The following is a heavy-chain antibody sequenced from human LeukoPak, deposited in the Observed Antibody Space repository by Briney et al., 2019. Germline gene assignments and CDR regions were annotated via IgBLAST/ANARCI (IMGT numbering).Heavy chain of an antibody. CDR3: TRGPILLWMHNGMDV. J-gene: IGHJ6*02. V-gene: IGHV3-49*04. Sequence: PGGSLRLSCTAYGFIFGDYAMSWVRQAPGKGLEWVGFLRSKAYGGTTEYAASVKGRFTISRDDSKSIAYLQMNSLETEDTALYYCTRGPILLWMHNGMDVWGQGTTVTVSS. D-gene: IGHD2-2*01. CDR1: GFIFGDYA. CDR2: LRSKAYGGTT.